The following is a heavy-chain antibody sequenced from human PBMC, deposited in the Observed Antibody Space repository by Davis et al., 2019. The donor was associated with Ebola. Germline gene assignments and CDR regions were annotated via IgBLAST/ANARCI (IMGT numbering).Heavy chain of an antibody. J-gene: IGHJ4*02. CDR3: ARELVVYAITSYGGWYSSGADY. CDR1: GFTFSSYS. D-gene: IGHD2-8*02. Sequence: GESLKISCAASGFTFSSYSMNWVRQAPGKGLEWVSSISSSSSYIYYAGSVKGRFTISRDNAKNSLYLQMNSLRAEDTAVYYCARELVVYAITSYGGWYSSGADYWGQGTLVTVSS. V-gene: IGHV3-21*01. CDR2: ISSSSSYI.